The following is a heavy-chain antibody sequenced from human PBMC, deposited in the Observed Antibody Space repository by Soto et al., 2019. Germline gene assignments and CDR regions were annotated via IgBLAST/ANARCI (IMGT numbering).Heavy chain of an antibody. CDR2: IYYSGST. J-gene: IGHJ4*02. CDR3: ARQKHSSGWYFDY. V-gene: IGHV4-39*01. Sequence: QLQLQESGPGLVKPSETLSLTCTVSGGSISSSSYYWGWIRQPPGKGLEWIGSIYYSGSTYYNPSLKSRVTISVDTSKNQFSLKLSSVTAADTAVYYCARQKHSSGWYFDYWGQGTLVTVSS. D-gene: IGHD6-19*01. CDR1: GGSISSSSYY.